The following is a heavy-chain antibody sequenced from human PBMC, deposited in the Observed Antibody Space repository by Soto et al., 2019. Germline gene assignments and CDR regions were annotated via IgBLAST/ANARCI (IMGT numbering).Heavy chain of an antibody. Sequence: GGSLRLSCAVSGFTFDDNAMHWVRQAPEKGLEWVSGINWKSDIGYADSVKGRFTISRDNAENSLYLQMNSLRAEDTALYYSERDRGYDAHDYYYHAMDASSQGTTITVSS. D-gene: IGHD2-15*01. CDR3: ERDRGYDAHDYYYHAMDA. J-gene: IGHJ6*02. CDR2: INWKSDI. CDR1: GFTFDDNA. V-gene: IGHV3-9*01.